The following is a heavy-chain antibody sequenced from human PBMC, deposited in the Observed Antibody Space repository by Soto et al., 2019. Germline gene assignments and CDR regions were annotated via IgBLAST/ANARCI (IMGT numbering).Heavy chain of an antibody. D-gene: IGHD2-2*03. CDR1: GLRFSEHD. CDR3: SQGSFGYYGP. V-gene: IGHV3-49*04. CDR2: IRNTPSGGTT. Sequence: GGSLRLSCNCSGLRFSEHDMTWVSQAPGKGLEWVGFIRNTPSGGTTDYAASVRGRFTISRDDSESIAYLQMNSLKTEDSGVYDYSQGSFGYYGPWGPGTLVTVSS. J-gene: IGHJ5*02.